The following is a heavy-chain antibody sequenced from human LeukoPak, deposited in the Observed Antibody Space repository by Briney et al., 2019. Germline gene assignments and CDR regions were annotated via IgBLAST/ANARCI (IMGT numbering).Heavy chain of an antibody. CDR2: ISSNGGST. Sequence: GGSLRLSCAAYGFTFSSYAMHWVRQAPGKGLEYVSAISSNGGSTYYANSVKGRFTISRDNSKNTLYLQMGSLRAEDMAVYYCARAQDNYDFWSGYLHYFDYWGQGTLVTVSS. D-gene: IGHD3-3*01. V-gene: IGHV3-64*01. J-gene: IGHJ4*02. CDR3: ARAQDNYDFWSGYLHYFDY. CDR1: GFTFSSYA.